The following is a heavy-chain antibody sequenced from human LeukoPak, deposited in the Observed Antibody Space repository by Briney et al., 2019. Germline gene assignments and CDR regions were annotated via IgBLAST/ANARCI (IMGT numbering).Heavy chain of an antibody. Sequence: PSETLSLTCTVSGGSISSGSYYWSWIRQPAGKGLEWIGRIYTSGSTNYNPSLKSRVTISVDTSKNQFSLKLSSVTAADTAVYYCARAPFEVYYYMDVWGKGTTVTVSS. V-gene: IGHV4-61*02. J-gene: IGHJ6*03. CDR3: ARAPFEVYYYMDV. D-gene: IGHD3-9*01. CDR2: IYTSGST. CDR1: GGSISSGSYY.